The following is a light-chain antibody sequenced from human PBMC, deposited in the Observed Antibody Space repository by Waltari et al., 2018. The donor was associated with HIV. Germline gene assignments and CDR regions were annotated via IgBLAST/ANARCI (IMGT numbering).Light chain of an antibody. V-gene: IGKV1-39*01. CDR2: AAS. CDR3: QQTYNSLT. Sequence: DIRMTQSPSSLSASVGDRVTITCRATQNISNYLNWYQQKPGKAPNLLIYAASSLHSGVPSRFSGSVSGTDFTLTITSLQPEDFATYYCQQTYNSLTFGGGTKVAI. J-gene: IGKJ4*01. CDR1: QNISNY.